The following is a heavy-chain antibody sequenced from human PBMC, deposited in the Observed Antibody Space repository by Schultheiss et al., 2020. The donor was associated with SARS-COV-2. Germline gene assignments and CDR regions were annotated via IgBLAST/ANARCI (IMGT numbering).Heavy chain of an antibody. V-gene: IGHV3-9*01. CDR1: GFTFDDYG. Sequence: SLKISCTASGFTFDDYGMHWVRQAPGRGLEWVSGISWHSGDLGYADSVKDRFTISRDNAKNSTYLQMDRLRVEDTALYFCARQRSISDYYYFFGMDVWGQGTTVTVSS. CDR3: ARQRSISDYYYFFGMDV. J-gene: IGHJ6*02. CDR2: ISWHSGDL. D-gene: IGHD1-26*01.